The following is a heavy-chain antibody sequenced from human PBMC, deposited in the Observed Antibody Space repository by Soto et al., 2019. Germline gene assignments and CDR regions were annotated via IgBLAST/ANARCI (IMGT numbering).Heavy chain of an antibody. D-gene: IGHD2-2*01. CDR1: GGSISSSNW. V-gene: IGHV4-4*02. CDR3: ARYCISTSCYGNWFDP. CDR2: IYHSGST. J-gene: IGHJ5*02. Sequence: QVQLQESGPGLVKPSGTLSLTCAVSGGSISSSNWWSWVRQPPGKGLEWIGEIYHSGSTNYNPSLKSRVTISVDQSKNQFSLKLSSVTAADTAVYYCARYCISTSCYGNWFDPWGQGTLVTVSS.